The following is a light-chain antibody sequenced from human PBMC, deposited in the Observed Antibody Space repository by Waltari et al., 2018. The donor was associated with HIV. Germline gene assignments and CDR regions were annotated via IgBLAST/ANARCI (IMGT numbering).Light chain of an antibody. CDR1: ISDIGSYNL. CDR3: CSYAGGRVFVL. V-gene: IGLV2-23*02. Sequence: QSALTQPASVSGSPGQSITISCTGTISDIGSYNLVSWYQQYPGRAPKLIIYEVTKRPSGVSDRFSCSKAGNRASLTVAGLKVEDEADYYCCSYAGGRVFVLFGGGTRLTV. CDR2: EVT. J-gene: IGLJ2*01.